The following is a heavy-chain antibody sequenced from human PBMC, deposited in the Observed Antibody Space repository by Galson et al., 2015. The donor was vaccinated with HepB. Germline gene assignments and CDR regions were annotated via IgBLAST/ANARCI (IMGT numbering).Heavy chain of an antibody. D-gene: IGHD1-26*01. Sequence: SVKVSCKASGYTFTGYYMHWVRQAPGQGLEWMGWINPNSGGTNYAQKFQGRVTMTRDTSISTAYMELSRLRSDDTAVYYCAKNDEVGATTFDYWGQGTLVTVSS. CDR1: GYTFTGYY. CDR2: INPNSGGT. CDR3: AKNDEVGATTFDY. V-gene: IGHV1-2*02. J-gene: IGHJ4*02.